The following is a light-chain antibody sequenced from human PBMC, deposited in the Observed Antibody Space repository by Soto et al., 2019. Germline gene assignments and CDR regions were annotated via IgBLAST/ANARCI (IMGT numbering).Light chain of an antibody. CDR2: AAS. CDR3: QQLNSYLL. Sequence: DIQLTQSPSFLSASVGDRVTITCRASRGISNYLAWYQQKPGKAPKLLISAASTLQSGVPSRFSGSGSGTDFTLTISSLQPEDFATYYCQQLNSYLLFGPGTKVDIK. V-gene: IGKV1-9*01. CDR1: RGISNY. J-gene: IGKJ3*01.